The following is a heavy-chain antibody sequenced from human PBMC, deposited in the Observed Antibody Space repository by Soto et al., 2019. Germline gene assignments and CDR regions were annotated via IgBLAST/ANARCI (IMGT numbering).Heavy chain of an antibody. CDR1: GFTFSSYA. J-gene: IGHJ4*02. D-gene: IGHD5-12*01. V-gene: IGHV3-23*01. CDR3: ARAWGIEGGYNYFDY. CDR2: ISGSGGST. Sequence: GGSLRLSCAASGFTFSSYAMSWVRQAPGKGLEWVSAISGSGGSTYYADSVKGRFTISRDNSANTVYMEPSRLTSEDTAVYYCARAWGIEGGYNYFDYWGQGTPVTVSS.